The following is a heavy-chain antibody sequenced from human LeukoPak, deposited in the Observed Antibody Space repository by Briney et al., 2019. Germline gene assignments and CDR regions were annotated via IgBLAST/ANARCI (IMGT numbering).Heavy chain of an antibody. Sequence: SETLSLTCAVYGGSFSGYYWSWIRQPPGKGLEWIGEINHSGSTNYNPSLKSRVTISVDTSKNRISLNVTAATAADTAMYYCARARTRLSWLDPWGQGTLVTVSS. V-gene: IGHV4-34*01. D-gene: IGHD6-6*01. CDR3: ARARTRLSWLDP. CDR2: INHSGST. J-gene: IGHJ5*02. CDR1: GGSFSGYY.